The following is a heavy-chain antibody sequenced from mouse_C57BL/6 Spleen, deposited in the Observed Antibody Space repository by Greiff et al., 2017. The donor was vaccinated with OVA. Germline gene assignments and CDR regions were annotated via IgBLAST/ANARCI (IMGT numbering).Heavy chain of an antibody. Sequence: VQLQQSVAELVRPGASVKLSCTASGFTIKNTYMHWVKQRPEQGLEWIGQIDPANGNTKYAPKFQGKATITADTSSYTAYLQLSSLTSEDTAIYYWARQHSYLDYWGQGTTLTVSS. CDR3: ARQHSYLDY. V-gene: IGHV14-3*01. D-gene: IGHD3-1*01. CDR2: IDPANGNT. J-gene: IGHJ2*01. CDR1: GFTIKNTY.